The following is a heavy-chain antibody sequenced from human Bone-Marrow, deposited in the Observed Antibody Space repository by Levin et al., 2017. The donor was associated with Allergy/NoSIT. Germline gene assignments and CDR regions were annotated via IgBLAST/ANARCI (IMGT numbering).Heavy chain of an antibody. CDR1: SGSVNSSSYY. D-gene: IGHD2-2*01. CDR2: IYYTGST. V-gene: IGHV4-61*01. CDR3: ARDRPSKGGLAY. J-gene: IGHJ4*02. Sequence: SETLSLTCTVSSGSVNSSSYYWSWIRQPPGTGLEWIGYIYYTGSTNYNPSLKSRVTISVDTSKNQFSLKLSSVTAADTAVYYCARDRPSKGGLAYWGQGTPVTVSS.